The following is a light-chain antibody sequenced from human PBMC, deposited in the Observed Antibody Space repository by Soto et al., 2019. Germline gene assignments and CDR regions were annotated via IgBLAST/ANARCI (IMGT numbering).Light chain of an antibody. CDR3: QQYNGFWT. CDR1: QSISGS. V-gene: IGKV1-5*03. CDR2: EAS. J-gene: IGKJ1*01. Sequence: DIPMTQSPSTLSASVGDRVTITCRASQSISGSLAWYQQKPGKAPKLLIYEASNLKSGVPSRFSGSGSGTEYTLTISILQPDDSASYYCQQYNGFWTFGQGTRVEIK.